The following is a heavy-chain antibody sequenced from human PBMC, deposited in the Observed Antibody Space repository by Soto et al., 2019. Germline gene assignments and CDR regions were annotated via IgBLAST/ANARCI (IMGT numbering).Heavy chain of an antibody. D-gene: IGHD1-1*01. Sequence: PSETLSLTCTVSGGSINNYHWNWIRQPPGKGLEWIGFISWSGNTRYSPSLQSRVAMSVDTSKNQLSLKLTSGTVADTALYYCARWGRTETTALDAFDIWGQGTMVTVSS. V-gene: IGHV4-59*01. CDR2: ISWSGNT. CDR3: ARWGRTETTALDAFDI. J-gene: IGHJ3*02. CDR1: GGSINNYH.